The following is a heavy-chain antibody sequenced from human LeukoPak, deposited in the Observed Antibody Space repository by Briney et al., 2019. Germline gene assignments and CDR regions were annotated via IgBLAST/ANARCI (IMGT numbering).Heavy chain of an antibody. J-gene: IGHJ6*02. CDR2: INSDGSST. Sequence: QSGGSLRLSCAASGFTFSSYWMRWVRQAPGKGLVWVSRINSDGSSTSYADSVKGRFTISRDNAKNTLYLQMNSLRAEDTAVYYCANSGVMEYYGMDVWGQGTTVTVSS. D-gene: IGHD3-16*01. CDR3: ANSGVMEYYGMDV. V-gene: IGHV3-74*01. CDR1: GFTFSSYW.